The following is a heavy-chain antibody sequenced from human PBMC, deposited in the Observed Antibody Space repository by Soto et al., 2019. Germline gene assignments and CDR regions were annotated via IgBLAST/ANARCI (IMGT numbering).Heavy chain of an antibody. CDR2: TYHSGST. J-gene: IGHJ4*02. CDR3: ASGAPVVNDY. V-gene: IGHV4-30-2*01. CDR1: GGSISSGGYS. D-gene: IGHD3-22*01. Sequence: QLQLQESGSGLVKPSQTLSLTCAVSGGSISSGGYSWTWIRQPPGQGLEWIGYTYHSGSTYYNPPRTSRAHISLDRSKNQYSLKLRSVPAADTAVYYCASGAPVVNDYWGQGTLVSVSS.